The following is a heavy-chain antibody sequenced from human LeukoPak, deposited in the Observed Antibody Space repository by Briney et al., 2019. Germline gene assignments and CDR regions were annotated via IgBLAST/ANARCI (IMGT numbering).Heavy chain of an antibody. CDR2: IYSSGSS. Sequence: SETLSLTCTVSGGSISTNYWSWIRQSPGRGLEWIGYIYSSGSSKYNPSLKSRVTISEDTSRSQISLRLSSVTAADSAVYSRARQTDSVHSGDYVPDYFDNWGQGTLVTVSS. D-gene: IGHD3-10*01. J-gene: IGHJ4*02. CDR1: GGSISTNY. V-gene: IGHV4-59*08. CDR3: ARQTDSVHSGDYVPDYFDN.